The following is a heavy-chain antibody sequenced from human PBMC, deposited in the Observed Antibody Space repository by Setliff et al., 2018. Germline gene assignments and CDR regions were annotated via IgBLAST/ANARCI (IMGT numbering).Heavy chain of an antibody. Sequence: SETLSLTCTVSGGSLSTYYWSWIRQSPGRGLEYIGYVYYNGAADYSPSLKSRVTLSVDTSKNQFSLKLTSVTAADTAVYYCARGGTFRYFDYWGQGALVTVSS. CDR1: GGSLSTYY. J-gene: IGHJ4*02. CDR2: VYYNGAA. V-gene: IGHV4-59*01. CDR3: ARGGTFRYFDY. D-gene: IGHD5-12*01.